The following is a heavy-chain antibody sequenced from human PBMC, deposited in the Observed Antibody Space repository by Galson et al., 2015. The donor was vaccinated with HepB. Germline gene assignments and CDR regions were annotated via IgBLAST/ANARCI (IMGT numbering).Heavy chain of an antibody. CDR3: TGSGSYYDYYGMDV. D-gene: IGHD1-26*01. CDR1: GFTFSNAW. J-gene: IGHJ6*02. V-gene: IGHV3-15*01. Sequence: SLRLSCAASGFTFSNAWMSWVRQAPGKGLEWVGRIKSKTDGGTTDYAAPVKGRFTISRDDSKNTLYLQMNSLKTEDTAVYYCTGSGSYYDYYGMDVWGQGTTVTVSS. CDR2: IKSKTDGGTT.